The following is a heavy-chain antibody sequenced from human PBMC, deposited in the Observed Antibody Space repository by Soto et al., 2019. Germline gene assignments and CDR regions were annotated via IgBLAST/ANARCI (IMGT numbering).Heavy chain of an antibody. CDR1: GFTFRNYA. D-gene: IGHD6-13*01. V-gene: IGHV3-23*01. CDR2: LTDSGGST. CDR3: ARDYSSTWYPGHGMDV. Sequence: LRLYCAAFGFTFRNYAMSWVRQAPGKGLEWVSALTDSGGSTYYADSVQGRFTISRDNSKNTLYLQMNSLGAEDTAVYYCARDYSSTWYPGHGMDVWGPGITVTVSS. J-gene: IGHJ6*02.